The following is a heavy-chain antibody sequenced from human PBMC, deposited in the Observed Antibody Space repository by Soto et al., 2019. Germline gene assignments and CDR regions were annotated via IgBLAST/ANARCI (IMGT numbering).Heavy chain of an antibody. CDR2: IYPSDSYV. V-gene: IGHV5-10-1*01. D-gene: IGHD3-9*01. CDR1: GYKFTTYW. CDR3: ASHTRRYSDTEQWSVS. Sequence: GESLKISCNVSGYKFTTYWINWVRQMPGKGLEWMGRIYPSDSYVMYSPSFQGHVTISVDRSNGTAYLHWSSLRASDTAMYYCASHTRRYSDTEQWSVSWGQGTPVTVSS. J-gene: IGHJ5*02.